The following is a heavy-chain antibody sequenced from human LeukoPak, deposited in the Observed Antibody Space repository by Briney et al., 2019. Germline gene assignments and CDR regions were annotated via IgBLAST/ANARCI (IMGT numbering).Heavy chain of an antibody. CDR1: GFTFSSYW. V-gene: IGHV3-7*01. Sequence: GGSLRLSCAASGFTFSSYWMSWVRQAPGKGLEWVANINEDGSEKYYVDSAKGRFTISRDNAKNSLYLQMNSLRAEDTAVYYCASEKYCVTWGQGTLVAVSS. D-gene: IGHD2-21*01. CDR2: INEDGSEK. J-gene: IGHJ5*02. CDR3: ASEKYCVT.